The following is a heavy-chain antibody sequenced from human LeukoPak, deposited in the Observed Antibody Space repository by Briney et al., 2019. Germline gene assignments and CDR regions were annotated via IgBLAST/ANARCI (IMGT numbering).Heavy chain of an antibody. CDR1: GFTFSSYA. J-gene: IGHJ4*02. CDR2: ISYDGSNK. Sequence: GGSLRLPCAASGFTFSSYAMHWVRQAPGKGLEWVAVISYDGSNKYYADSVKGRFTISRDNSKNTLYLQMNSLRAEDTAVYYCAREKKGPYGSGSYLDYWGQGTLVTVSS. V-gene: IGHV3-30*04. CDR3: AREKKGPYGSGSYLDY. D-gene: IGHD3-10*01.